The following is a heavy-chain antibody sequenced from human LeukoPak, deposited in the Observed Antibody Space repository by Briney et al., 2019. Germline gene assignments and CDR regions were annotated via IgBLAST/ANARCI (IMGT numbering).Heavy chain of an antibody. CDR2: FDPEDGET. Sequence: ASVKVSCKVSGYTLTELSMHWVRQAPGKGLEWMGGFDPEDGETIYAQKFRGRVTMTEDTSTDTAYMELSSLRSEDTAVYYCATVPSPRSYGADNWFDPWGQGTLVTVSS. V-gene: IGHV1-24*01. CDR3: ATVPSPRSYGADNWFDP. D-gene: IGHD1-26*01. CDR1: GYTLTELS. J-gene: IGHJ5*02.